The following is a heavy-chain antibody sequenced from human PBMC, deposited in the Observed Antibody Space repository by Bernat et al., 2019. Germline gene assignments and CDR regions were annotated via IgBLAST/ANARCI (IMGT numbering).Heavy chain of an antibody. J-gene: IGHJ3*02. CDR2: IYYSGST. Sequence: QLQLQESGPGLVKPSETLSLTCTVSGGSISSSSYYWGWICQPPGKGLEWIGSIYYSGSTYYNPSHKSRVTISVDTSKNQFSLKLSSVTAADTAVYYCARLQWYYYDSSGYDAFDIWGQGTMVTVSS. CDR1: GGSISSSSYY. V-gene: IGHV4-39*01. CDR3: ARLQWYYYDSSGYDAFDI. D-gene: IGHD3-22*01.